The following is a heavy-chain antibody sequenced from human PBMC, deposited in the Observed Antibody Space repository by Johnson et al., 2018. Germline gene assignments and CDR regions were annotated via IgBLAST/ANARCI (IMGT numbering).Heavy chain of an antibody. CDR1: GFTFSDYA. V-gene: IGHV3-9*01. CDR3: AKGRFGDRDAYNFAMDV. J-gene: IGHJ6*02. Sequence: VQLVESGGGLVQPGGSRRLSCAASGFTFSDYAMYWVRQVPGMGLEGVPGVSAKSTHKGYADSVKGRFISSRDNAKNSLYLKMNSLRIEDTAMYFCAKGRFGDRDAYNFAMDVWGQGTTVTVSS. D-gene: IGHD3-10*01. CDR2: VSAKSTHK.